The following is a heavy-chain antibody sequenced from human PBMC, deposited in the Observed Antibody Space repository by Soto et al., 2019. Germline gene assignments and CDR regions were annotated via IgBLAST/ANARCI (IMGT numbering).Heavy chain of an antibody. D-gene: IGHD5-18*01. J-gene: IGHJ4*02. Sequence: PGGSLRLSCAASGFTFSSYSMNWVRQAPGKGLEWVSYISSSSSTIYYADSVKGRFTISRDNAKNSLYLQMNSLRAKDTAVYYCARDSGYSYGPFDYWGQGTLVTVSS. CDR1: GFTFSSYS. CDR2: ISSSSSTI. CDR3: ARDSGYSYGPFDY. V-gene: IGHV3-48*01.